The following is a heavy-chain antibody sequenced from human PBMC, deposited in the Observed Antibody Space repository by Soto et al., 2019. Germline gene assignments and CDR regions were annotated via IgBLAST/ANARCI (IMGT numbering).Heavy chain of an antibody. V-gene: IGHV3-23*01. D-gene: IGHD1-20*01. CDR2: IGGVGTDR. CDR1: GFTFSDYA. J-gene: IGHJ5*02. CDR3: AKDAVPYNGKWDWFDP. Sequence: DVQLLESGGGLVQPGGSLRLSGAASGFTFSDYAMTWVRQAPGKGPEWVSSIGGVGTDRYYADSVKGRFTISRDNSKNTLFLQTSSLRSDDTAVYYCAKDAVPYNGKWDWFDPWGQGTLVTVSS.